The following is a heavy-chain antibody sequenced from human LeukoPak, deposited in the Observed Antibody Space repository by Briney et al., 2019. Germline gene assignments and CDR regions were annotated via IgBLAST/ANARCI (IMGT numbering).Heavy chain of an antibody. Sequence: PGRSLRLSCAASGFTFDDYAMHWVRQAPGKGLEWVSGISWNSGGIGYADSVKGRFTISRDNAKNSLYLQMNSLRAEDTALYYCAREVVPAARANWFDPWGQGTLVTVSS. V-gene: IGHV3-9*01. CDR2: ISWNSGGI. D-gene: IGHD2-2*01. CDR1: GFTFDDYA. CDR3: AREVVPAARANWFDP. J-gene: IGHJ5*02.